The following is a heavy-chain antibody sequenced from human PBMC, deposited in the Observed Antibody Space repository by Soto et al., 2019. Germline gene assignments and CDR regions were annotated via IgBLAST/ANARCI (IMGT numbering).Heavy chain of an antibody. CDR1: GYTLTELS. Sequence: SVKVSCKVSGYTLTELSMHWVRQAPGKGLEWMGGFDPEDGETIYAQKFQGRVTMTEDTSTDTAYMELSSLRSEDTAVYYCATAGRHYDILTGYYNFDYWGQGTLVTVSS. J-gene: IGHJ4*02. D-gene: IGHD3-9*01. CDR3: ATAGRHYDILTGYYNFDY. V-gene: IGHV1-24*01. CDR2: FDPEDGET.